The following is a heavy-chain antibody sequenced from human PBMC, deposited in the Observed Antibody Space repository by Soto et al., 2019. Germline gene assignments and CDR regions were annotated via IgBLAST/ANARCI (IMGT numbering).Heavy chain of an antibody. CDR1: GFTFSSYS. V-gene: IGHV3-21*01. J-gene: IGHJ4*02. Sequence: PGGSLRLSCAASGFTFSSYSMNWVRQAPGKGLEWVSSISSSSSYIYYADSVKGRFTISRDNAKNSLYLQMNSLRAEDTAVYYCARDSFPPPYCSSTSCYFDYWGQGTLVTVSS. D-gene: IGHD2-2*01. CDR2: ISSSSSYI. CDR3: ARDSFPPPYCSSTSCYFDY.